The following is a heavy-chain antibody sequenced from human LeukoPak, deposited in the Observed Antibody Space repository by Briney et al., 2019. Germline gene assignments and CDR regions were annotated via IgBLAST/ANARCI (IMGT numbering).Heavy chain of an antibody. CDR3: ARLLRHYGDPIGPYDY. D-gene: IGHD4-17*01. Sequence: SETLSLTCAVYGGSFSGYYWSWIRQPPGKGLEWIGEINHSGSTNYNPSLKSRVTISVDTSKNQFSLKLSSVTAADTAVYYCARLLRHYGDPIGPYDYWGQGTLVTVSS. V-gene: IGHV4-34*01. J-gene: IGHJ4*02. CDR1: GGSFSGYY. CDR2: INHSGST.